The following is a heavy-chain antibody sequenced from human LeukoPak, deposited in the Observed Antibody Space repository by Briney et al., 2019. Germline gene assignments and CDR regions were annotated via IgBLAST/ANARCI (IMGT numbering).Heavy chain of an antibody. CDR2: IKQDGSEE. CDR1: GFTFSTYW. Sequence: GSLRLSCAASGFTFSTYWMTWVRQAPGKGLEWVATIKQDGSEEYYVDSVKGRFTISRDNAKNSLYLQMNSLRAEDTAVYYCASPEWLPDSIDIWGQGTMVTVSS. D-gene: IGHD3-3*01. CDR3: ASPEWLPDSIDI. J-gene: IGHJ3*02. V-gene: IGHV3-7*01.